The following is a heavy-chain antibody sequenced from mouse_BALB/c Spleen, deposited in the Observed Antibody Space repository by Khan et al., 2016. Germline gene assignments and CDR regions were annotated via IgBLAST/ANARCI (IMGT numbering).Heavy chain of an antibody. Sequence: EVELVESGGGLAQPGGSLRLSCATSGFTFTDYYMSWVRQPPGKALEWLGFIRNKANGYTTEYSASVKGRFTISRDNSQSILYLQRKTLGAEDSATYYCARDNYAMDYWGQGTSVTVSS. CDR3: ARDNYAMDY. V-gene: IGHV7-3*02. CDR1: GFTFTDYY. J-gene: IGHJ4*01. CDR2: IRNKANGYTT.